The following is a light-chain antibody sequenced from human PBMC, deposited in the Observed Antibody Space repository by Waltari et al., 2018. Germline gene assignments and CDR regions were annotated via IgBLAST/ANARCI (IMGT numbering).Light chain of an antibody. CDR3: ASWDESHYV. CDR2: RNN. Sequence: QSVLTQPPSASETPGQRVTISCSGSHSNLGSNYLYWYQQLPGSAPNLLIYRNNLLPSGVPDRFSASKYGTLASLVISGLRSEDEGVYYCASWDESHYVFGGGTTVTVL. CDR1: HSNLGSNY. V-gene: IGLV1-47*01. J-gene: IGLJ1*01.